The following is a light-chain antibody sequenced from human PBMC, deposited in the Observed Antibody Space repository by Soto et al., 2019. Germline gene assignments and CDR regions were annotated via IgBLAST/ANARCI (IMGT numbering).Light chain of an antibody. J-gene: IGKJ1*01. CDR2: DAF. V-gene: IGKV1-5*01. CDR3: QQYNSYPCT. CDR1: QRIVAW. Sequence: DIQMTQSPSTLSASVGDRVNITCRASQRIVAWLAWYQQKAGKAPKLLIYDAFNWESGVPSRLSGSGSGTEFTLTISSQQPDDFATYYCQQYNSYPCTFGQGNKGEI.